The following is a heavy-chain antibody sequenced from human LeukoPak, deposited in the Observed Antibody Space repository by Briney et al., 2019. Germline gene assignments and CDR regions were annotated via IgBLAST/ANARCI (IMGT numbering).Heavy chain of an antibody. CDR2: ISSSSSYI. CDR3: ARYYYGSGDYYLDY. D-gene: IGHD3-10*01. J-gene: IGHJ4*02. CDR1: GFTFSSYA. V-gene: IGHV3-21*01. Sequence: GGSLRLSCAASGFTFSSYAMSWVRQAPGKGLEWVSSISSSSSYIYYADSVKGRFTISRDNAKNSLYLQMNSLRAEDTAVYYCARYYYGSGDYYLDYWGQGTLVTVSS.